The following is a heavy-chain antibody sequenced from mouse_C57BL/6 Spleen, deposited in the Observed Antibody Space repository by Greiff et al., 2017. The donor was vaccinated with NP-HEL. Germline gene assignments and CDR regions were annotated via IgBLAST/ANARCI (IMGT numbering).Heavy chain of an antibody. D-gene: IGHD1-1*01. J-gene: IGHJ1*03. CDR2: ISSGSSTI. V-gene: IGHV5-17*01. Sequence: DVQLVESGGGLVKPGGSLKLSCAASGFTFSDYGMHWVRQAPEKGLEWVAYISSGSSTIYYADTVKGRFTISRDNAKNTLFLQMTSLRSEDTAMYYCARSYYGSSLDWYFDVWGKGTTVTVSS. CDR1: GFTFSDYG. CDR3: ARSYYGSSLDWYFDV.